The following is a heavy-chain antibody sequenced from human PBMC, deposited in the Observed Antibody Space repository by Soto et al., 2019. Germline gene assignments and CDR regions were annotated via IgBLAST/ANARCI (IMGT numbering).Heavy chain of an antibody. Sequence: LMESGGAVVQPGRTLTLSCATSGLVFSDFGFHWVRQAPGKGLEWVAFISEDGRDRKYADSVKCRFTISRDNSSNTFSLQMDRVRPEDPAIFYCARDHGSGVYPHSAYFALWCCGTKVTVSS. J-gene: IGHJ2*01. D-gene: IGHD3-10*01. CDR2: ISEDGRDR. CDR1: GLVFSDFG. V-gene: IGHV3-30*03. CDR3: ARDHGSGVYPHSAYFAL.